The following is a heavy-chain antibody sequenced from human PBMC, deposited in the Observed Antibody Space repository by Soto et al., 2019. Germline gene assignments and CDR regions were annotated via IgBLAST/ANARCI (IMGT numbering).Heavy chain of an antibody. CDR3: ASPRLYDYGSGSNYGDAFDI. V-gene: IGHV5-51*01. J-gene: IGHJ3*02. Sequence: GESLKISCKGSGYSFTNSWIGWVRQMPGKGLEWMGIIYPGDSDTKYSPSFQGQVTISADKSISTAYLQWSSLKASDTAMYYCASPRLYDYGSGSNYGDAFDIGAQGTRVTVS. D-gene: IGHD3-10*01. CDR2: IYPGDSDT. CDR1: GYSFTNSW.